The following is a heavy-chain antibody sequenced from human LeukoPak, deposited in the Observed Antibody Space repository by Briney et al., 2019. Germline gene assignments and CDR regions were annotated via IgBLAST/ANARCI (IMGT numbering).Heavy chain of an antibody. CDR1: GYTFTSYD. CDR2: VNPNSGNT. J-gene: IGHJ4*02. V-gene: IGHV1-8*03. CDR3: ARAQSIAAADHFDY. Sequence: EASVKVSCKASGYTFTSYDINWVRQATGQGLEWMGWVNPNSGNTGYAQKFQGRVTITRNTSISTAYMELSSLRSEDTAVYYCARAQSIAAADHFDYWGQGTLVTVSS. D-gene: IGHD6-13*01.